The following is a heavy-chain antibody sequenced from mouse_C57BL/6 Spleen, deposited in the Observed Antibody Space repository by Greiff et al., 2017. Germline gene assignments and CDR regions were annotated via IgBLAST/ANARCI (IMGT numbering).Heavy chain of an antibody. CDR2: INPNNGGT. CDR3: ARILRNDGKGFAY. CDR1: GYTFTDYY. V-gene: IGHV1-26*01. D-gene: IGHD2-1*01. Sequence: EVQLQQSGPELVKPGASVKISCKASGYTFTDYYMNWVKQSHGKSLEWIGDINPNNGGTSYNQKFKGKATLTVDKSSSAAYMELRSLTSEDSAVYYCARILRNDGKGFAYWGQGTLVTVSA. J-gene: IGHJ3*01.